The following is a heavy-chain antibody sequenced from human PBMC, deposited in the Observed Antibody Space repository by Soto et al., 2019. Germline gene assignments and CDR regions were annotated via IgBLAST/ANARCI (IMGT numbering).Heavy chain of an antibody. J-gene: IGHJ5*02. V-gene: IGHV3-30*18. CDR2: ISYDGSNK. Sequence: GGSLRLSCAASGFTFSSYGMHWVRQAPGKGLEWVAVISYDGSNKYYADSVKGRFTISRDNSKNTLYLQMNSLRAEDTAVYYCAKDIMVHGFGELVNWFDPWGQGTLVTVSS. CDR3: AKDIMVHGFGELVNWFDP. CDR1: GFTFSSYG. D-gene: IGHD3-10*01.